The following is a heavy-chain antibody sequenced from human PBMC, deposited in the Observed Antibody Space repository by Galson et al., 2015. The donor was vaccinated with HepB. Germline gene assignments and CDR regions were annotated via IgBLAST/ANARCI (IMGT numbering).Heavy chain of an antibody. CDR1: GFIFSSYW. Sequence: SLRLSCAASGFIFSSYWMSWVRQAPGKGLEWVANIKLDGSEKYYVDSVKGRFTISRDNAKNSLYLQMNSLRAEDTAVYYCARVDGDYSEVFDIWGQGTMVTISS. V-gene: IGHV3-7*01. CDR3: ARVDGDYSEVFDI. CDR2: IKLDGSEK. D-gene: IGHD4-17*01. J-gene: IGHJ3*02.